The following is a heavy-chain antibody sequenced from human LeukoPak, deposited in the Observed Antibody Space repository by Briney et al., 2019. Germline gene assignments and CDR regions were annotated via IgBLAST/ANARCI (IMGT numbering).Heavy chain of an antibody. V-gene: IGHV1-2*02. CDR3: SRGDRLLDFDP. CDR2: INPSSGDT. J-gene: IGHJ2*01. Sequence: ASVKVSCKASRYTFTGYYMHWVRQAPGQGLEWMGWINPSSGDTNSAQKFQGRVSMTRDTSINTAYMELSRLRSDDTAVYYCSRGDRLLDFDPWGRGTLVIVSS. CDR1: RYTFTGYY. D-gene: IGHD2-8*02.